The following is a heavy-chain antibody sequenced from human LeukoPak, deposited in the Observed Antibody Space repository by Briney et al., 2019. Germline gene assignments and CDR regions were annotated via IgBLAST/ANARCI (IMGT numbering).Heavy chain of an antibody. V-gene: IGHV4-39*01. CDR3: ATGTEEITVVTPCY. J-gene: IGHJ4*02. CDR1: GGYISSSTSF. CDR2: VYYSGNT. Sequence: SETLSLTCTVSGGYISSSTSFWAWIRQPPGKGLEWIGNVYYSGNTHYNPSLKSRVTISLDTSKSQFSLRLTCVTAADTAVYYCATGTEEITVVTPCYWGQGALVTVS. D-gene: IGHD4-23*01.